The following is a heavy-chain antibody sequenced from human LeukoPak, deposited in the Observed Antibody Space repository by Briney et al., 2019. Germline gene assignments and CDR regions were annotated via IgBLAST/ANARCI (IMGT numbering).Heavy chain of an antibody. CDR1: GGSISSYY. V-gene: IGHV4-59*01. D-gene: IGHD2-15*01. Sequence: SETLSLTCTVSGGSISSYYWSWIRQPPGKGLEWIGYIYYSGSTNYNPSLKSRVTISVDTSKNQFSLKLSSVTAADTAVYYCARAQGYCSGGSCYSIYFDYWGQGTLVTVSS. CDR3: ARAQGYCSGGSCYSIYFDY. CDR2: IYYSGST. J-gene: IGHJ4*02.